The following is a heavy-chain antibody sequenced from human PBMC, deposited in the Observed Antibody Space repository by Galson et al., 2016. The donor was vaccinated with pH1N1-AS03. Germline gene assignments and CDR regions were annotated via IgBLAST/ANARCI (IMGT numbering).Heavy chain of an antibody. CDR2: VSGSGGST. D-gene: IGHD1/OR15-1a*01. CDR3: AKPRTERYFYDMDV. V-gene: IGHV3-23*01. CDR1: GFTFHNFA. J-gene: IGHJ6*02. Sequence: SLRLSCAASGFTFHNFAMTWVRQAPGKGLEWVASVSGSGGSTYHADSLKGRFTISRDNSKNTLYLQINSLRADDTAVYYCAKPRTERYFYDMDVWGPGTTVTVSS.